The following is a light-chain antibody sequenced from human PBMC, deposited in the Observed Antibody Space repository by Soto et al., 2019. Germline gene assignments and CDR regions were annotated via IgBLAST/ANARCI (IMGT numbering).Light chain of an antibody. Sequence: EIVLTQSPGTLSLSPGERATLSCRASQYVSTTFFAWYQQKPGQAPRLLIYGTSNRATGIPDRFSGSGSGTDFTLPICRPEPEDFAVYYCQQYGSSPLTFGGGTRMEIK. V-gene: IGKV3-20*01. CDR2: GTS. CDR3: QQYGSSPLT. CDR1: QYVSTTF. J-gene: IGKJ4*01.